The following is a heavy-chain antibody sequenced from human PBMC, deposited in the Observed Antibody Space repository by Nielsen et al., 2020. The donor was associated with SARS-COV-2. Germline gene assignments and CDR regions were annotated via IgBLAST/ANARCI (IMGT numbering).Heavy chain of an antibody. D-gene: IGHD6-13*01. CDR1: GYSFTSYW. J-gene: IGHJ5*02. Sequence: GESLKISCKGSGYSFTSYWIGWVRQMPGKGLEWMGIIYPGDSDTRYSPSFQGHVTISADKSISTAYLQWSSLKASDTAMYYCARCEIAAAAIWFDPWGQGTLLTVSS. CDR2: IYPGDSDT. CDR3: ARCEIAAAAIWFDP. V-gene: IGHV5-51*01.